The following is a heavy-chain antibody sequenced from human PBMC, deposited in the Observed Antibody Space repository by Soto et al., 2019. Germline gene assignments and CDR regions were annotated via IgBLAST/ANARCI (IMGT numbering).Heavy chain of an antibody. CDR3: ARDVEYYDSSGYYYVVWFDP. D-gene: IGHD3-22*01. Sequence: QVQLVQSGAEVKKPGSSVKVSCKASGGTFSSYAISWVRQAPGQGLEWMGGIIPIFGTANYAQKFQGRVTITADESTSTAYMELSSLRSEDTVVYYCARDVEYYDSSGYYYVVWFDPWGQGTLVTVSS. V-gene: IGHV1-69*01. CDR2: IIPIFGTA. CDR1: GGTFSSYA. J-gene: IGHJ5*02.